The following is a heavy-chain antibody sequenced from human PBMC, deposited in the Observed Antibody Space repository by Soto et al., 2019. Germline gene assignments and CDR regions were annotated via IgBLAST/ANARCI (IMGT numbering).Heavy chain of an antibody. J-gene: IGHJ4*02. Sequence: ASETLSLTCTVSGGSISSGGYYWSWIRQHPGKGLEWIGYIYYSGSTYYNPSLKSRVTISVDTSKNQFSLKLSSVTAADTAVYYCARAKKGGYMTNYFDYWGQGTLVTVSS. CDR3: ARAKKGGYMTNYFDY. D-gene: IGHD1-26*01. CDR1: GGSISSGGYY. CDR2: IYYSGST. V-gene: IGHV4-31*03.